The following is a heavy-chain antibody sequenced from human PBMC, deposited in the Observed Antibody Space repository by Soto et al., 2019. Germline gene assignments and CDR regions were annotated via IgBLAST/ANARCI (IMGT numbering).Heavy chain of an antibody. J-gene: IGHJ3*02. D-gene: IGHD4-17*01. V-gene: IGHV1-58*01. CDR3: AAEVGDYGAFDI. CDR1: GFTFTSSA. Sequence: ASVKVSCKASGFTFTSSAVQWVRQARGQRLEWIGWIVVGSGNTNYAQKFQERVTITRDMSTSTAYMELSSLRSEDTAVYYCAAEVGDYGAFDIWGQGTMVTVSS. CDR2: IVVGSGNT.